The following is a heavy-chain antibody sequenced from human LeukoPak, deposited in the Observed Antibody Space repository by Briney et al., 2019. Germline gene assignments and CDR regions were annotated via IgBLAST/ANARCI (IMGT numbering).Heavy chain of an antibody. J-gene: IGHJ4*02. D-gene: IGHD5-24*01. CDR3: ARGRFERSRWLRHGFDY. V-gene: IGHV4-39*07. Sequence: PSETLSLTCTVSGGSISSSSYYWSWIRQPPGKGLEWIGEINHSGSTNYNPSLKSRVTISVDTSKNQFSLKLSSVTAADTAVYYCARGRFERSRWLRHGFDYWGQRTLVTVSS. CDR2: INHSGST. CDR1: GGSISSSSYY.